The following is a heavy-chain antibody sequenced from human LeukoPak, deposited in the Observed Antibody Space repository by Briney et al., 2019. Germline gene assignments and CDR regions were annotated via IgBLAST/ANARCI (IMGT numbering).Heavy chain of an antibody. V-gene: IGHV4-59*01. J-gene: IGHJ3*02. CDR1: GGSISSYY. D-gene: IGHD1-26*01. CDR2: IYYSGST. Sequence: SETLSLTCTVSGGSISSYYWSWIRQPPGKGLEWIGYIYYSGSTNYNPSLKSRATISVDTSKNQFSLKLSSVTAADTAVYYCARGVKDHIVGATDAFDIWGQGTMVTVSS. CDR3: ARGVKDHIVGATDAFDI.